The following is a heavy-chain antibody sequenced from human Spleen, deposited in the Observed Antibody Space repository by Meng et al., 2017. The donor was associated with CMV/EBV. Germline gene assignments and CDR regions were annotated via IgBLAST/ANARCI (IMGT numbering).Heavy chain of an antibody. CDR3: NSLYLQMNSLRAEDTAVYYCARDILGYYDFWSGPNWFDP. CDR1: GFTFSSYA. Sequence: GESLKISCAASGFTFSSYAMNWVRQDPGKGLEWVAVISGSGGTTYYADSVKGRFTISRDNCGTTYYADSVKGRFTISRDNAKNSLYLQMNSLRAEDTAVYYCARDILGYYDFWSGPNWFDPWGQGTLVTVSS. V-gene: IGHV3-23*01. J-gene: IGHJ5*02. CDR2: ISGSGGTT. D-gene: IGHD3-10*01.